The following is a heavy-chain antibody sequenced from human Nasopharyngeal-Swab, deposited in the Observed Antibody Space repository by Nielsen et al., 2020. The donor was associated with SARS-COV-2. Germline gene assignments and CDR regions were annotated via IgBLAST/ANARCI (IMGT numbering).Heavy chain of an antibody. CDR2: ISSSGSTI. D-gene: IGHD3-22*01. J-gene: IGHJ5*02. CDR1: GFTFSSYE. V-gene: IGHV3-48*03. CDR3: ARKGLYDSSGYPFDP. Sequence: GESLKISCAASGFTFSSYEMNWVRQAPGQGLEWVSYISSSGSTIYYADSVKGRFTISRDNAKNSLYLQMNSLRAEDTAVYYCARKGLYDSSGYPFDPWGQGTLVTVSS.